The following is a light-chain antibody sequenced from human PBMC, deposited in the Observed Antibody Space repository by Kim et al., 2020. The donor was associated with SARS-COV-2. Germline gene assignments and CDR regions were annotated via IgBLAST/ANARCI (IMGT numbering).Light chain of an antibody. CDR2: YDN. CDR3: QVWDSSSDHRV. J-gene: IGLJ3*02. CDR1: NIGSKS. Sequence: APGKTASITCGGFNIGSKSVHWYQQKPSQAPVLVIYYDNDRPSGIPERFSGSNSGNTATLTISRVEAGDEADYYCQVWDSSSDHRVFGGGTKLTVL. V-gene: IGLV3-21*04.